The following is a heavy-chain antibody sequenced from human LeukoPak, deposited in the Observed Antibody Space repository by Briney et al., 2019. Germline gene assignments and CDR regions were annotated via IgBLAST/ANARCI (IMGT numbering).Heavy chain of an antibody. V-gene: IGHV2-70*11. CDR1: GFSLSTSGMC. D-gene: IGHD6-6*01. CDR3: ARPRAGSSWDFDY. Sequence: SGPTLVNPTQTLTLTCTFSGFSLSTSGMCVSWIRQPPGTALEWLARIDWDDDKYYSTSLKTRLTISKDTSKNQVVLILTNMDPVDTATYYCARPRAGSSWDFDYWGQGTLVTVSS. CDR2: IDWDDDK. J-gene: IGHJ4*02.